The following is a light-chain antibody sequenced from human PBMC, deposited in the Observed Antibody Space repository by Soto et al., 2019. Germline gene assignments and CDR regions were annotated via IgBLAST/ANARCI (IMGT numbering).Light chain of an antibody. CDR1: QSVSSS. CDR2: DAS. V-gene: IGKV3-11*01. CDR3: QQRSTWPLT. J-gene: IGKJ4*01. Sequence: EIVLTQSPATLSLSPGERATLSCRASQSVSSSLDWYQQKPGQAHSLLIDDASNSATGIPARFSGSGSGTDFTLTISSLDPEDFAVYYCQQRSTWPLTFGGGTKVDIK.